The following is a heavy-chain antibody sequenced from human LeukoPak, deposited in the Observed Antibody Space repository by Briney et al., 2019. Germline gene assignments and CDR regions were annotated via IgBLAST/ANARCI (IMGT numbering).Heavy chain of an antibody. D-gene: IGHD3-10*01. CDR1: GGTFSTYA. CDR3: ARDSGGSGSYYYFDY. V-gene: IGHV1-69*13. J-gene: IGHJ4*02. CDR2: IIPILATA. Sequence: ASVKVSCKASGGTFSTYAISWVRQAPGQGLEWMGGIIPILATANYAQKFQGRVTITADESTSIAYMQLSSLRSEDTAVYYCARDSGGSGSYYYFDYWGQGTPVTVSS.